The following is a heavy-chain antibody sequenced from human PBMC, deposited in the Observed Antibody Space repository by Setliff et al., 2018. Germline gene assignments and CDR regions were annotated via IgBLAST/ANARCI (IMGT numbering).Heavy chain of an antibody. CDR1: GFTFSNAW. CDR2: IKSKADGGTT. Sequence: GGSLRLSCAASGFTFSNAWMTWVRQAPGKGLEWVGRIKSKADGGTTDYVAPVKGRFTISRDDSKNTLFLQMNNLKTEDTAVYYCTTDPSPTFGGVIGAAFDIWGQGTMVTVSS. CDR3: TTDPSPTFGGVIGAAFDI. J-gene: IGHJ3*02. D-gene: IGHD3-16*01. V-gene: IGHV3-15*01.